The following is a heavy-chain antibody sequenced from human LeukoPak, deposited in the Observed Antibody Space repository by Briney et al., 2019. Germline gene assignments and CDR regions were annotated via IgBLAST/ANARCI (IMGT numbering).Heavy chain of an antibody. CDR3: ARVRGKPLDFDY. J-gene: IGHJ4*02. V-gene: IGHV3-7*04. CDR2: IKQDGSEK. CDR1: GFTFSSYW. D-gene: IGHD3-10*01. Sequence: GGSLRLSRAASGFTFSSYWMSWVRQAPGKGLEWVANIKQDGSEKYYVDSVKGRFTISRDNAKNPLYLQMNSLRAEDTAVYYCARVRGKPLDFDYWGQGTLVTVSS.